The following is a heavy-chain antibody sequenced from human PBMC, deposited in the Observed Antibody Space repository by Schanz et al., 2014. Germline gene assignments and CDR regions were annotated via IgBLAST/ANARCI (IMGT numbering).Heavy chain of an antibody. V-gene: IGHV3-30*04. CDR3: ARESSNDIVLVPGAVFDH. D-gene: IGHD2-2*01. Sequence: VQLLESGGGLVQPGGSLRLSCAASGFTFRGYAMSWVRQAPGKGLEWVAFVPFDGSQKFYADSVKGRFTISRDNSKNTVYLQMNSLRPGDTAVDYCARESSNDIVLVPGAVFDHWGQGILVTVSS. CDR1: GFTFRGYA. J-gene: IGHJ4*02. CDR2: VPFDGSQK.